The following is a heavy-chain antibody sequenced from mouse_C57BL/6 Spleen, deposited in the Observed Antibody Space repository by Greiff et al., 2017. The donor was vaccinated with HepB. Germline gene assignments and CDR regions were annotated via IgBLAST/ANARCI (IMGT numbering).Heavy chain of an antibody. V-gene: IGHV1-15*01. CDR3: TRRRGLPFAY. D-gene: IGHD2-4*01. CDR1: GYTFTDYE. Sequence: QVQLQQSGAELVRPGASVTLSCKASGYTFTDYEMHWVKQTPVHGLEWIGAIDPETGGTAYNQKFKGKAILTADKSSSTAYMELRSLTSEDSAVYYCTRRRGLPFAYWGQGTLVTVSA. CDR2: IDPETGGT. J-gene: IGHJ3*01.